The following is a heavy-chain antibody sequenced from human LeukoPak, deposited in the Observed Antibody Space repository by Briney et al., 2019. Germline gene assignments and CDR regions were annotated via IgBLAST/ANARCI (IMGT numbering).Heavy chain of an antibody. V-gene: IGHV1-8*01. CDR2: MNPNSGRT. CDR1: GYTLTSYD. CDR3: ARSFARDYDILTGYYIGDY. D-gene: IGHD3-9*01. J-gene: IGHJ4*02. Sequence: ASVKVSCKASGYTLTSYDINWVRQATGQGLEWMGWMNPNSGRTGYAQNFQGRITITRNTSISTAYMELSSLRSEDTAVYYCARSFARDYDILTGYYIGDYWGQGTLITVSS.